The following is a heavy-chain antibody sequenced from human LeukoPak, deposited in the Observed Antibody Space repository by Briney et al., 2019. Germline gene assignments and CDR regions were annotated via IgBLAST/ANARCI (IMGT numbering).Heavy chain of an antibody. J-gene: IGHJ4*02. Sequence: VASVKVSCKASGYTFTSYAMHWVRQAPGQRLEWMGWINAGNGNTKYSQKFQGRVTITRDTSASTAYMELSSLRSEDTAVYYCARSDYYYDSSGYYHPYYFDYWGQGTLVTVSS. V-gene: IGHV1-3*01. CDR1: GYTFTSYA. CDR3: ARSDYYYDSSGYYHPYYFDY. D-gene: IGHD3-22*01. CDR2: INAGNGNT.